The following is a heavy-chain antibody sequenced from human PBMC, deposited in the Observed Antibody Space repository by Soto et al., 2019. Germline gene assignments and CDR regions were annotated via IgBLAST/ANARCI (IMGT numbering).Heavy chain of an antibody. D-gene: IGHD3-9*01. Sequence: ASVKVSCKAPGYTFTGYYMHWVRQAPGQGLEWMGWINPNSGGTNYAQKFQGWVTMTRDTSISTAYMEVTRLRSDDTAVYFCARGVDLVLVSELGSKLRYFDLLFDYWGQGTRVTVSS. CDR3: ARGVDLVLVSELGSKLRYFDLLFDY. CDR2: INPNSGGT. V-gene: IGHV1-2*04. J-gene: IGHJ4*02. CDR1: GYTFTGYY.